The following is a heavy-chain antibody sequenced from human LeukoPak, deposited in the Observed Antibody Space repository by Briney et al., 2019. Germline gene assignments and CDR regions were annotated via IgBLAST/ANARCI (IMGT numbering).Heavy chain of an antibody. CDR1: GFSVSSNY. V-gene: IGHV3-66*01. CDR2: IYSGGST. CDR3: ASRSGGDY. D-gene: IGHD6-19*01. Sequence: PGVSLRLSCAASGFSVSSNYMRWVRQAPGKGLEWVSVIYSGGSTYYADSVKGRFSISRDNSKNTLYLQMNSLRAEDTAVYYCASRSGGDYWGQGTLVTVSS. J-gene: IGHJ4*02.